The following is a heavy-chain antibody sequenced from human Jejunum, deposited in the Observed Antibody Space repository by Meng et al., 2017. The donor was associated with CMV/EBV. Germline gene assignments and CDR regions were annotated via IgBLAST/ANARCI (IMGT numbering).Heavy chain of an antibody. D-gene: IGHD2-15*01. CDR1: GASVISVNYY. CDR2: IFHSGSP. V-gene: IGHV4-61*07. J-gene: IGHJ6*02. CDR3: ARQGDNNYYYTMDV. Sequence: GASVISVNYYWSWIRQTPGKGLEWIGYIFHSGSPNYNPSLESRVTISVDTSKNQFSLKLSSVTAADTAVYYCARQGDNNYYYTMDVWGQGTTVTV.